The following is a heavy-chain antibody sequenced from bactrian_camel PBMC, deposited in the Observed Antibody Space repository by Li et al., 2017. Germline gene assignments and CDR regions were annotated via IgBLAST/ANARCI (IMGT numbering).Heavy chain of an antibody. CDR2: SIATDGST. D-gene: IGHD7*01. CDR1: GLDFSNYC. Sequence: HVQLVESGGGSVQAGGSLRLSCAASGLDFSNYCMGWFRQTPTAANREGLVSIATDGSTNYADSVKGRFTISKDNAKNTLYLQMNSLKSEDTAMYYCAADNIYCGTGFAYWGQGTQVTVS. CDR3: AADNIYCGTGFAY. V-gene: IGHV3S1*01. J-gene: IGHJ4*01.